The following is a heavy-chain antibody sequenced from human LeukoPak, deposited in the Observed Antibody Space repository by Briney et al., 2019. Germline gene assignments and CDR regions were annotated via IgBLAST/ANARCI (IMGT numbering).Heavy chain of an antibody. D-gene: IGHD6-13*01. V-gene: IGHV1-69*05. CDR3: ARSDSSSTMDAFDM. CDR2: IIPIFGTA. J-gene: IGHJ3*02. CDR1: GGTFSSYA. Sequence: SVKVSCKASGGTFSSYAISWVRQAPGQELEWMGGIIPIFGTANYAQKFQGRVTITTDESTSTVYMELSSLRSEDTAVYYCARSDSSSTMDAFDMWGQGTMVTVSS.